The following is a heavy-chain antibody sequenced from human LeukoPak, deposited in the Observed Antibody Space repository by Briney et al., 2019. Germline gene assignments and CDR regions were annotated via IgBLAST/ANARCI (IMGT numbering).Heavy chain of an antibody. CDR1: GFTFSSYG. V-gene: IGHV3-33*06. D-gene: IGHD3-9*01. J-gene: IGHJ4*02. Sequence: PGGSLRLSCAASGFTFSSYGMHWVRLAPGKGLEWVAVIWYDGSNKYYADSVKGRFTISRDDSKNTLYLQMNSLRAEDTAVYYCAKEGLRYFDWSPYYFDYWGQGTLVTVSS. CDR3: AKEGLRYFDWSPYYFDY. CDR2: IWYDGSNK.